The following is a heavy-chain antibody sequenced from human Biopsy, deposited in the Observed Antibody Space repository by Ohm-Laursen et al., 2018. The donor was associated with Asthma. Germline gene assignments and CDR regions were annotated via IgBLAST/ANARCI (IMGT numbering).Heavy chain of an antibody. V-gene: IGHV4-31*03. Sequence: TLSLTCTVSYGSITSGGYYWTWIRQHPGKGLEWIGFIYHSGSTHYNPSLKSRVSISIDTSKNQFSLKLSSVTAADTAVYYCARAQDYYDSRGYYRSFDYWGQGTLVTVSS. D-gene: IGHD3-22*01. CDR2: IYHSGST. CDR3: ARAQDYYDSRGYYRSFDY. J-gene: IGHJ4*02. CDR1: YGSITSGGYY.